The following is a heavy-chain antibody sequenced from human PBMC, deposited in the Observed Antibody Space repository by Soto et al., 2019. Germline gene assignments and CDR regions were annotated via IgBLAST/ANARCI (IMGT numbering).Heavy chain of an antibody. J-gene: IGHJ4*02. D-gene: IGHD6-13*01. CDR1: GFPFSGYS. CDR2: ISGTGYSR. Sequence: EVQLLESGGGLVQPGGSLKLSCAGSGFPFSGYSMSWVRQTPGKGLEWVAGISGTGYSRYHADSVMGRFSISRDNFKSTLYLELSSLRAEDTALYYSVKSRGHSWPTYFFDLWGQGTLVTVSS. CDR3: VKSRGHSWPTYFFDL. V-gene: IGHV3-23*01.